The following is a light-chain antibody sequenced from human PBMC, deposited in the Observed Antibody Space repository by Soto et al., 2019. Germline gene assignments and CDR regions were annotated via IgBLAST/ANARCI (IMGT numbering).Light chain of an antibody. Sequence: EIVLTQSPGTLSLSPGEIATLSCRASQSVSSSYLAWYQQKPGQAPRLLIYGASSRATGIPDRFSGSGSGTYFTLTISRLEPEDVVVYYCQLYGSSPPFTFGPGTKVDIK. CDR1: QSVSSSY. CDR3: QLYGSSPPFT. J-gene: IGKJ3*01. CDR2: GAS. V-gene: IGKV3-20*01.